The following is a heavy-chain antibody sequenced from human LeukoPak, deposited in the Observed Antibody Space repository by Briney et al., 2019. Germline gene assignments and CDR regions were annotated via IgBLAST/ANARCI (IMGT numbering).Heavy chain of an antibody. D-gene: IGHD3-3*01. Sequence: ASVKVSCKASGYTCTSYGIRWVRQAPGQGLEWMGWISAYNGNTNYAQKLQGRVTMPTDTSTSTAYMELRSPRSDDTAVYYCARYPGFTTRTWFDPWGQGTLVTVSS. CDR2: ISAYNGNT. V-gene: IGHV1-18*01. CDR3: ARYPGFTTRTWFDP. CDR1: GYTCTSYG. J-gene: IGHJ5*02.